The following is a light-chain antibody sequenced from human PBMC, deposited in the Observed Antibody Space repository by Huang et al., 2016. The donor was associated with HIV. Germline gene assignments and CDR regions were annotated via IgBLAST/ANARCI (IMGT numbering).Light chain of an antibody. CDR1: ENINKY. CDR2: AAS. V-gene: IGKV1-39*01. J-gene: IGKJ1*01. Sequence: DIQMTQSPSSLSASVGDRVTITCRASENINKYLNWYQQKPGKAHKFLIYAASRFESGVPSRFTGSGSGTDFTLTISNLQPEDFATYFCQQSYSKPRTFGQGTKVEIK. CDR3: QQSYSKPRT.